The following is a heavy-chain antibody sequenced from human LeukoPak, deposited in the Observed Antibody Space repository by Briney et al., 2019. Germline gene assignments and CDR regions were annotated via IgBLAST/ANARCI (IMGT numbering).Heavy chain of an antibody. CDR1: GYTFTGYY. D-gene: IGHD2-15*01. Sequence: ASVKVSCKASGYTFTGYYMHWVRQAPGQGLEWMGWINPNSGGTNYAQKFQGRVTMTRDTSISTAYMELSRLRSDDTAVYYCAREQCSGGSCSNWFDPWGQGTLVTVSS. CDR2: INPNSGGT. J-gene: IGHJ5*02. CDR3: AREQCSGGSCSNWFDP. V-gene: IGHV1-2*02.